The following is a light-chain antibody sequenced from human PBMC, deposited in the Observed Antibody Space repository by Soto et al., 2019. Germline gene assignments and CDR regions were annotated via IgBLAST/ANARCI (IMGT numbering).Light chain of an antibody. J-gene: IGKJ4*01. CDR2: GAS. Sequence: EILMTQSPATLSVSPGERATLSCRASQSIANRLAWYQQKPGQAPRLLIYGASTRATGVPARFSGSGSGTEFTLTISSLQSEDFAVYYCQQYNNWLAXTFGGGTK. V-gene: IGKV3-15*01. CDR1: QSIANR. CDR3: QQYNNWLAXT.